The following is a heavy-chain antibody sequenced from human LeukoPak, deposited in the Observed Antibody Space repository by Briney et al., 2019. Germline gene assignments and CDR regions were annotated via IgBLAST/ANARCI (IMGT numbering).Heavy chain of an antibody. CDR2: ISAGGGST. V-gene: IGHV3-23*01. CDR3: AKESANWGYNWFDP. Sequence: PGGSLRLSCAASGFTFSSYAMSWVRQAPGKGLEWVSAISAGGGSTYYGDPVKGRFTISRDNSKNTLYLQMNRLRAEDTAIYYCAKESANWGYNWFDPWGQGTLVTVSS. CDR1: GFTFSSYA. J-gene: IGHJ5*02. D-gene: IGHD7-27*01.